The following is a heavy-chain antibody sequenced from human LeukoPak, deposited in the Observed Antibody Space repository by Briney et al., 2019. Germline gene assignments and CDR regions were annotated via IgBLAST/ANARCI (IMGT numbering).Heavy chain of an antibody. V-gene: IGHV3-21*01. CDR3: ARAPQYGSGSYSLDY. CDR1: GFTFSSYS. CDR2: ISSSSSYI. D-gene: IGHD3-10*01. J-gene: IGHJ4*02. Sequence: GGSLRLSCAASGFTFSSYSMNWVRQAPGKGLEWVSSISSSSSYIYYADSVKGRFTISRDNAKNSLYLQMNSLRAEDTAVYYCARAPQYGSGSYSLDYWGQGTLVTVSS.